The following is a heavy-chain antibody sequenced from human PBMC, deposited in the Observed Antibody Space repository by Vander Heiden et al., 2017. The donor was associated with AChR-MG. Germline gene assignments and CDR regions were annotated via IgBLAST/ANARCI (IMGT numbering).Heavy chain of an antibody. V-gene: IGHV3-30-3*01. CDR1: EFTFSHSA. CDR3: ARDPTIFGVASYFHY. Sequence: QVQLVESGGGVVQPGRSLRVSCAASEFTFSHSAMHWVRQAPGKGLEWVAVISYDASNIYYADSVKGRFTISRDNSKNTLYLQMNSLRAEDTAVYYCARDPTIFGVASYFHYWGQGTLVTVSS. CDR2: ISYDASNI. D-gene: IGHD3-3*01. J-gene: IGHJ4*02.